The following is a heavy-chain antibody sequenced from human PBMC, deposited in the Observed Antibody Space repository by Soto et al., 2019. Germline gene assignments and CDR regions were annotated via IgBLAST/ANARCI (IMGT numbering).Heavy chain of an antibody. CDR1: GFTFSSYA. Sequence: GGSLRLSCAASGFTFSSYAMSWVRQAPGKGLEWVSAISGSGGSTYYADSVKGRFTISRDNSKNTLYLQMNSLGAEDTAVYYCAKGDSSWYYFDYWGQGTLVTVSS. J-gene: IGHJ4*02. CDR2: ISGSGGST. CDR3: AKGDSSWYYFDY. D-gene: IGHD6-13*01. V-gene: IGHV3-23*01.